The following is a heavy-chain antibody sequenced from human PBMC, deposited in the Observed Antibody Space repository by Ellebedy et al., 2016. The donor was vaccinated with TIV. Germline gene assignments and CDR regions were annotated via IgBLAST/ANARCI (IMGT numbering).Heavy chain of an antibody. CDR2: ISGSGDGT. D-gene: IGHD3-22*01. CDR3: AKEDSSGYYHILGY. CDR1: GFTFSSYV. Sequence: PGGSLRLSCAASGFTFSSYVINWVRQAPGKGLEWVSGISGSGDGTYYADSVKGRFTISRDNSKNTLYLQMNSLRAEDTAVYYCAKEDSSGYYHILGYWGQGTLVTVSS. V-gene: IGHV3-23*01. J-gene: IGHJ4*02.